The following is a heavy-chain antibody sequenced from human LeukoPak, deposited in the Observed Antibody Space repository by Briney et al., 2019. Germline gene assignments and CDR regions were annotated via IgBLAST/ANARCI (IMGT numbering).Heavy chain of an antibody. CDR1: GFSVSSYG. J-gene: IGHJ5*02. V-gene: IGHV3-66*03. CDR3: VRDRAEGRAWVEFDP. Sequence: GGSLRLSCVASGFSVSSYGMSWVRQASGKAPEWVSLLYSNGGTYYADSVKGRFIISRDNSKNTLYLQMNNLRVEDTAVYHCVRDRAEGRAWVEFDPWGQGTVVTVSS. CDR2: LYSNGGT.